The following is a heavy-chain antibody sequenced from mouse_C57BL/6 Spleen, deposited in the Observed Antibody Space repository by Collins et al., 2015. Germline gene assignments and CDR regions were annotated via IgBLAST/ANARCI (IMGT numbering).Heavy chain of an antibody. J-gene: IGHJ3*01. CDR1: GYTFTSYN. CDR2: IYPGNGDT. V-gene: IGHV1-12*01. Sequence: QAYLQQSGAELVRPGASVKMSCKASGYTFTSYNMHWVKQTPRQGLEWIGAIYPGNGDTSYNQNFKGKATLTVDKSSNTAYMQLSSLTSEDSAVYFCARDGNYEWFAYWGQGTLVTVSA. CDR3: ARDGNYEWFAY. D-gene: IGHD2-1*01.